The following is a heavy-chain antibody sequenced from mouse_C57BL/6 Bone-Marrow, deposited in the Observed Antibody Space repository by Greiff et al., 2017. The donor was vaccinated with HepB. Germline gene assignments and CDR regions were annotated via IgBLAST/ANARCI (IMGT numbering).Heavy chain of an antibody. J-gene: IGHJ4*01. D-gene: IGHD1-1*01. CDR2: IYPGDGDT. CDR3: ARAPPITTVVATRAMDY. V-gene: IGHV1-82*01. Sequence: QVQLKESGPELVKPGASVKISCKASGYAFSSSWMNWVKQRPGKGLEWIGRIYPGDGDTNYNGKFKGKATLTADKSSSTAYMQLSSLTSEDSAVYFCARAPPITTVVATRAMDYWGQGTSVTVSS. CDR1: GYAFSSSW.